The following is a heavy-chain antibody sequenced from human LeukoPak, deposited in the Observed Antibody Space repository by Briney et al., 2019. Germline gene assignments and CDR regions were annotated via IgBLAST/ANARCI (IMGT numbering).Heavy chain of an antibody. J-gene: IGHJ4*02. CDR1: GFTFSSYS. D-gene: IGHD2-2*01. CDR2: ISSSSSSM. CDR3: VRGYCGSTSCAFDY. Sequence: GGSLRLSCASSGFTFSSYSMNWVRQAPGKGLEWVSYISSSSSSMYYADSVKGRFTISRDTAKNSLYLQMNSLRDEDTAVYYCVRGYCGSTSCAFDYCGQGTLVTVSS. V-gene: IGHV3-48*02.